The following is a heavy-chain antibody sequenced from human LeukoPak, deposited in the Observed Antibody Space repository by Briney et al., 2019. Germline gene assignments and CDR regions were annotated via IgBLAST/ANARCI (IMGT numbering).Heavy chain of an antibody. CDR3: ARTESHRGGKNYFDY. CDR2: INHSGST. D-gene: IGHD4-23*01. CDR1: GGSFSGYY. J-gene: IGHJ4*02. V-gene: IGHV4-34*01. Sequence: PSETPSLTCAVSGGSFSGYYWSWIRHPPGKGLEWIGEINHSGSTNYNPSLKSRVTISVDTSKNQFSLKLSSVTAADTAVYYCARTESHRGGKNYFDYWGQGTLVTVSS.